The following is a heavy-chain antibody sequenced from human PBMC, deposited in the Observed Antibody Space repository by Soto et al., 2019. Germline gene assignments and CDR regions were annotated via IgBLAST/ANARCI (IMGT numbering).Heavy chain of an antibody. CDR1: GGSISSSSYY. CDR3: ARLGTAEATIYFDY. CDR2: IYYSGST. V-gene: IGHV4-39*01. J-gene: IGHJ4*02. D-gene: IGHD5-12*01. Sequence: SETLSLTCTVSGGSISSSSYYWGWIRQPPGKGLEWIGSIYYSGSTYYNPSLKSRVTISVDTSKNQFSLKLSSVTAADTAVYYCARLGTAEATIYFDYWGQGTLVTVSS.